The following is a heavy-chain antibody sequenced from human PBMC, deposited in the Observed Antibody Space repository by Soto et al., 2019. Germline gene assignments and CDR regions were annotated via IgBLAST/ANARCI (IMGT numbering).Heavy chain of an antibody. CDR3: AKDGGCSGGRCYSNLDH. CDR2: ISDDGSHK. Sequence: QVQLVESGGGVVQPGRSLRLSCAASGITFRSYAMHWVRQAPGKGLEWVAVISDDGSHKYYADSVKGRFTISRDDFKNTLSLQMNSLRAEDTAVYYCAKDGGCSGGRCYSNLDHWGQGSRVTVSS. V-gene: IGHV3-30*18. J-gene: IGHJ4*02. CDR1: GITFRSYA. D-gene: IGHD2-15*01.